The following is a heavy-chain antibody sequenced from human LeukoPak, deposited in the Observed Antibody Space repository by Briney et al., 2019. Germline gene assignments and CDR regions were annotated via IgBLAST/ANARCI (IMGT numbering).Heavy chain of an antibody. D-gene: IGHD2-21*02. J-gene: IGHJ1*01. CDR3: ARTDETAPAEDFQH. Sequence: GGTLRLSCAASGFSVSSNYMSWVRQAPGKGLEWVSVIYSGGSTYYADSVKGRFTISRDNSKNTLYLQMKSLRAEDTAVFYCARTDETAPAEDFQHWGQGTLVTVSS. CDR1: GFSVSSNY. V-gene: IGHV3-53*01. CDR2: IYSGGST.